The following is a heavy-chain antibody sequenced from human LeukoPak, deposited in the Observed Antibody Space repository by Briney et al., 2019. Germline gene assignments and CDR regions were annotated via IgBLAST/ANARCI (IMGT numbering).Heavy chain of an antibody. D-gene: IGHD5-18*01. Sequence: SETLSLTCTVSGGSISSYYWSWIRQSPGKGLEWIGYIYYGGSANYNPSLKSRVTILIDTSRYQFSLRLSSVTAADTAVYYCARHAGGYSYETWGQGTLVTVSS. J-gene: IGHJ4*02. CDR2: IYYGGSA. V-gene: IGHV4-59*01. CDR1: GGSISSYY. CDR3: ARHAGGYSYET.